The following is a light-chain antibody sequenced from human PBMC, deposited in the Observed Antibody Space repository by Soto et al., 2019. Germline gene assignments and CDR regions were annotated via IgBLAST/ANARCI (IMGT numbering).Light chain of an antibody. J-gene: IGKJ1*01. Sequence: ETVLTQSPGTLSLSQGERATLSCRASQSVSSNYLAWYQQKHGQAPRLLMYGASTRATGIPDRFSGSGSGPDLTLTIIRLEPEDFAVYYCQQFGRSPPSWTFGQGTKVEIK. CDR1: QSVSSNY. CDR3: QQFGRSPPSWT. V-gene: IGKV3-20*01. CDR2: GAS.